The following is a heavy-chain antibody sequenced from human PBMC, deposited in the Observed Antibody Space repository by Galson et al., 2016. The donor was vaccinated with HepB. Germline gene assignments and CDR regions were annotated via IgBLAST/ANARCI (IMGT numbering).Heavy chain of an antibody. D-gene: IGHD1-1*01. CDR1: GFTFSSYS. V-gene: IGHV3-48*04. CDR3: ARSVEGHFDY. Sequence: SLRLSCAASGFTFSSYSMHWVRQAPGKGLEWVSYISVYRTIYYADSVKVRFTISRDNARNSLYLQMNTLRADDTAVYYCARSVEGHFDYWGQGILVTVSS. J-gene: IGHJ4*02. CDR2: ISVYRTI.